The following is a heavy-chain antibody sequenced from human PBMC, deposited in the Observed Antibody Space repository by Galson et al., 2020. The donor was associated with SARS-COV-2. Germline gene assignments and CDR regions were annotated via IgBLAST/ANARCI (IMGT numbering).Heavy chain of an antibody. CDR1: GTSISSGSYS. CDR3: ARLHYGEYARGAFVF. J-gene: IGHJ3*01. D-gene: IGHD4-17*01. Sequence: SETLSLTCAVSGTSISSGSYSWNWIRQPPGKGLEWIGYISHSGGTYYNPSLKSRVTISGDRSKNQFSLRLSSVTAADTAVYYCARLHYGEYARGAFVFGAPGT. V-gene: IGHV4-30-2*01. CDR2: ISHSGGT.